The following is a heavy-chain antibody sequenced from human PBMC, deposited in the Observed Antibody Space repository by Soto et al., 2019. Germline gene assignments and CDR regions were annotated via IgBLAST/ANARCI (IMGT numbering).Heavy chain of an antibody. CDR3: AKDRALHYYDSSGYLR. J-gene: IGHJ4*02. CDR1: GFTFSSYG. D-gene: IGHD3-22*01. CDR2: ISYDGSNK. Sequence: QVQLVESGGGVVQPGRSLRLSCAASGFTFSSYGMHWVRQAPGKGLEWVAVISYDGSNKYYADSVKGRFTISRDNSKNTLYLQMNSRRAEDTAVYYCAKDRALHYYDSSGYLRWGQGTLVTVSS. V-gene: IGHV3-30*18.